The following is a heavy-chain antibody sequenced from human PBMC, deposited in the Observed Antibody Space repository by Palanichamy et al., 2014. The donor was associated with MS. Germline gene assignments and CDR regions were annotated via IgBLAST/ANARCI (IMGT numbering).Heavy chain of an antibody. CDR2: ISNSDTTT. V-gene: IGHV3-11*01. CDR1: GFPFSDYW. CDR3: AREGIDFHVLFDY. J-gene: IGHJ4*02. D-gene: IGHD2/OR15-2a*01. Sequence: QVRLVESGGGLVKPGGSLRLSCGTSGFPFSDYWISWIRQAPGKGLEWLSCISNSDTTTYYADSVRGRFTISRDNAKNSSFLQMNSLKAEDTAIYYCAREGIDFHVLFDYWGQGTLATVSS.